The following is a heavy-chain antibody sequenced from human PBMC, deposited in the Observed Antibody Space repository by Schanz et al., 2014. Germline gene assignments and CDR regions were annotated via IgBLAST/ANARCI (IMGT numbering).Heavy chain of an antibody. V-gene: IGHV3-74*01. Sequence: AQLVESGGGLVQSGGSLRLSCAASGFTFSDHYMDWVRQAPGKGLVSVSGIDGDGSRTSYAESVEGRFTISRDNAKNTLYLQMNSPTDEDTAVYYCAREFYDFWGGHYYYYMDLWGKGTTVAVSS. CDR3: AREFYDFWGGHYYYYMDL. D-gene: IGHD3-3*01. J-gene: IGHJ6*03. CDR1: GFTFSDHY. CDR2: IDGDGSRT.